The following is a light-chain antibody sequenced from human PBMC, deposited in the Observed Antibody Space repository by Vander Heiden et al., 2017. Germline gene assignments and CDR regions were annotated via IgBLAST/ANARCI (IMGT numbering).Light chain of an antibody. CDR2: GAS. V-gene: IGKV1-39*01. J-gene: IGKJ1*01. Sequence: DFQMTHPPSSLSASVGDRVTITCRASQTITIHLNWYQQKPGKAPNLLIYGASNLQGGVPSRFSGSGSGSVFTLTISSLQPEDSATYYCQQCDMEPRTFGQGTKVEIK. CDR3: QQCDMEPRT. CDR1: QTITIH.